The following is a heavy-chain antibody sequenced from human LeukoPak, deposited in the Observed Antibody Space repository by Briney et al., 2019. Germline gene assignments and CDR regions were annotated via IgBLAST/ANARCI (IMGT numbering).Heavy chain of an antibody. D-gene: IGHD6-25*01. V-gene: IGHV2-5*02. CDR3: AHKARIGAQFDY. J-gene: IGHJ4*02. CDR2: IYWDDDK. CDR1: GFSFSTSRVG. Sequence: SGPTLVKPTRTLTLACTCSGFSFSTSRVGVGWIRQPPGKALEWLAHIYWDDDKRYSPSLKSRLTIAKVTFKNQVVLTMTNMDPVDTATYYCAHKARIGAQFDYWGQGTLVTVSS.